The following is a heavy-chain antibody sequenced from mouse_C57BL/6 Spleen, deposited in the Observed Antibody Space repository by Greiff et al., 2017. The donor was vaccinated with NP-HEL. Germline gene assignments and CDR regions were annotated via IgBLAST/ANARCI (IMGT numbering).Heavy chain of an antibody. Sequence: QVQLQQSGAELVKPGASVKLSCKASGYTFTEYTIHWVKQRPGQGLEWIGWFYPGSGSIKYNEKLKDEATFTADKSTSTVYMELSRLTSEDSAVCFCARHEVAGNFDYWGKGTTLTVSS. CDR2: FYPGSGSI. J-gene: IGHJ2*01. CDR3: ARHEVAGNFDY. CDR1: GYTFTEYT. D-gene: IGHD4-1*01. V-gene: IGHV1-62-2*01.